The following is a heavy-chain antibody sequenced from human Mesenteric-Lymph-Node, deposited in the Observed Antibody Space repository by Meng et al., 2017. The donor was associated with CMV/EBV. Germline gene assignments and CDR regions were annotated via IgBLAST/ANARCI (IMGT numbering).Heavy chain of an antibody. D-gene: IGHD3-10*01. Sequence: GESLKISCAASGFTFSHYAMHWVRQAPGKGLEWVSLISYDGSNKFYADSVKGRFTISRDKSKNTVYLQMDSLRTEDTAMYYCARHWGSGRGIQNWNFELWGRGTLVTVSS. CDR1: GFTFSHYA. V-gene: IGHV3-30*14. CDR3: ARHWGSGRGIQNWNFEL. J-gene: IGHJ2*01. CDR2: ISYDGSNK.